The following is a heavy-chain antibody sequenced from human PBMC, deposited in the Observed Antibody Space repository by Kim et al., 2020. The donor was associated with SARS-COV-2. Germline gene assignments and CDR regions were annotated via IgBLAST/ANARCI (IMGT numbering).Heavy chain of an antibody. CDR3: ARDLIYCSGGSCYYYGMDV. V-gene: IGHV4-31*02. D-gene: IGHD2-15*01. Sequence: SRVTISVDTSKNQFSLKLSSVTAADTAVYYCARDLIYCSGGSCYYYGMDVWGQGTTVTVSS. J-gene: IGHJ6*02.